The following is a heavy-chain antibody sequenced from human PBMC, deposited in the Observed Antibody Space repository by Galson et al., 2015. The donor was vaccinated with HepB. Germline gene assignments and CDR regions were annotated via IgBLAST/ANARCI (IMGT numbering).Heavy chain of an antibody. J-gene: IGHJ4*02. D-gene: IGHD2-15*01. CDR2: ISGSGGST. CDR3: AKCRGGSCYYFDY. CDR1: GFTFSSYA. Sequence: SLRLSCAASGFTFSSYAMSWVRQAPGKGLEWVSAISGSGGSTYYADSVKGRFTISRDNSKNTLYLQMNSLRAEDTAVYYCAKCRGGSCYYFDYSGQGTLVTVSS. V-gene: IGHV3-23*01.